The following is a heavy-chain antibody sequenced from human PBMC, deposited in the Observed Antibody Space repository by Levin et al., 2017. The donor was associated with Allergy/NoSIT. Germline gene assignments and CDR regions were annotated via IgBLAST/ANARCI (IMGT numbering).Heavy chain of an antibody. Sequence: PGGSLRLSCAASGFSFEEYAMHWVRQVPGKGLEWVAGISWDSGRIGHADAVKGRFTISRDNAKKSLSLQMNTLRPEDTALYFCVKDRRGSAAAGDYYYTLEVWGQGTAVIVS. CDR1: GFSFEEYA. CDR2: ISWDSGRI. CDR3: VKDRRGSAAAGDYYYTLEV. V-gene: IGHV3-9*01. D-gene: IGHD6-13*01. J-gene: IGHJ6*02.